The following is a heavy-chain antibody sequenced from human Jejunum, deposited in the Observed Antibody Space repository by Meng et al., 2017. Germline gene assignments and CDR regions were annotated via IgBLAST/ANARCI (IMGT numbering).Heavy chain of an antibody. CDR1: GGSFSGYY. CDR2: INHSGST. D-gene: IGHD3-16*01. CDR3: VREKRRTYYFDY. Sequence: QVQLQQWGAGLLKPSETLSLTCAVYGGSFSGYYWSWIRQPPGKGLEWIGEINHSGSTTYSPSLKSRATISIDTSKNQFSLRLTSVTAADTAVYYCVREKRRTYYFDYWGQGTLVTVSS. V-gene: IGHV4-34*01. J-gene: IGHJ4*02.